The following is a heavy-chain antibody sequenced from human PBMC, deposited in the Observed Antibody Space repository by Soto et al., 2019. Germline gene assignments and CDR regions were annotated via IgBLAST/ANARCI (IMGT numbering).Heavy chain of an antibody. Sequence: EVQLLESGGGLVQPGGSLRLSCAASGFTFSSYAMSWFRQAPGKGLEWVSAISGSGGSTYYADSVKGRFTISRDNSKNTLYLQMNSLRAEDTAVYYCAKDRVVSSSRRGAAFDIWGQGTMVTVSS. CDR2: ISGSGGST. CDR3: AKDRVVSSSRRGAAFDI. CDR1: GFTFSSYA. V-gene: IGHV3-23*01. J-gene: IGHJ3*02. D-gene: IGHD6-13*01.